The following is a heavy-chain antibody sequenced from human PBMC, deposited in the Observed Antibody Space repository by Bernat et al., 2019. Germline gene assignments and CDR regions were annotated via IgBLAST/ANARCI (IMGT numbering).Heavy chain of an antibody. CDR3: ARDRDSSSWYGWFDP. D-gene: IGHD6-13*01. Sequence: QVQLVQSGAEVKKPGSSVKVSCKASGGTFSSYAISWVRQAPGQGLEWMGGIIPSFGTANYAQKFQGRVTITADESTSTAYMELSSLRSEDTAVYYCARDRDSSSWYGWFDPWGQGTLVTVSS. CDR2: IIPSFGTA. V-gene: IGHV1-69*01. J-gene: IGHJ5*02. CDR1: GGTFSSYA.